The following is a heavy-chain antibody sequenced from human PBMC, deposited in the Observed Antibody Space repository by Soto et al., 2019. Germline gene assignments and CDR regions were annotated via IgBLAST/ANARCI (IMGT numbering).Heavy chain of an antibody. J-gene: IGHJ6*02. V-gene: IGHV4-34*01. CDR3: ARHLYYDISPGYLRPYHYYGMDV. D-gene: IGHD3-9*01. Sequence: PSETLSLTCAVSGGSFSGYIWTWIRQSPGKGLQWIGQINHSGSSYYNPSLKSRLTISLYTSSDRFSLELSSVTAADTAVYYCARHLYYDISPGYLRPYHYYGMDVWGQGTTVTVSS. CDR1: GGSFSGYI. CDR2: INHSGSS.